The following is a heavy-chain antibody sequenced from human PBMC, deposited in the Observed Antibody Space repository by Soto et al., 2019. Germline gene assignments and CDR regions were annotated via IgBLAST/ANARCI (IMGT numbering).Heavy chain of an antibody. J-gene: IGHJ3*02. CDR2: INAGNGNI. CDR3: ARDADILTGSDAFDI. D-gene: IGHD3-9*01. Sequence: ASVKVSCKASGYTFTSYAIHWVRQAPGQRLEWMGWINAGNGNIKYSQKFQGRFTISRDNAKNSLYLQMNSLRAEDTAVYYCARDADILTGSDAFDIWGQGTMVTVSS. V-gene: IGHV1-3*01. CDR1: GYTFTSYA.